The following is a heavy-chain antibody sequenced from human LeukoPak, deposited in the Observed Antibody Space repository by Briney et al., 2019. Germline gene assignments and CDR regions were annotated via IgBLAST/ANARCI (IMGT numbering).Heavy chain of an antibody. J-gene: IGHJ4*02. Sequence: PGGSLRLSCAASGFTLSSYAMHWVRQAPGKGLEWVAVISYDGSNKYYADSVKGRFTISRDNSKNTLYLQMNSLRAEDTAVYYCARDPYYYDSSGYLDYWGQGTLVTVSS. V-gene: IGHV3-30-3*01. D-gene: IGHD3-22*01. CDR3: ARDPYYYDSSGYLDY. CDR1: GFTLSSYA. CDR2: ISYDGSNK.